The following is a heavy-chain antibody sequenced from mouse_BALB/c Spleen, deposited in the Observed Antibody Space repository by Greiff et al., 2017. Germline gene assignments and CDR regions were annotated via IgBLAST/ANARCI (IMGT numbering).Heavy chain of an antibody. CDR3: ARNGWLLPFDY. CDR2: INPSSGYT. J-gene: IGHJ2*01. V-gene: IGHV1-4*02. CDR1: GYTFTSYT. D-gene: IGHD2-3*01. Sequence: VKLVESAAELARPGASVKMSCKASGYTFTSYTMHWVKQRPGQGLEWIGYINPSSGYTEYNQKFKDKTTLTADKSSSTAYMQLSSLTSEDSAVYYCARNGWLLPFDYWGQGTTLTVSS.